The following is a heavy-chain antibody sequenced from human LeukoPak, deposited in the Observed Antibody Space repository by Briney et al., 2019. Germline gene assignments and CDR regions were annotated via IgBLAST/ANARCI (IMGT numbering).Heavy chain of an antibody. CDR3: ARDYQYFDWLSHYYNYMDV. CDR1: GFTFSSYW. CDR2: INSDGSST. Sequence: PGGSLRLSCAASGFTFSSYWMHWVRQAPGKGLVWVSRINSDGSSTSYADSVKGRFTISRDNAKNTLYLQMNSLRAEDTAVYYCARDYQYFDWLSHYYNYMDVWGKGTTVTISS. V-gene: IGHV3-74*01. D-gene: IGHD3-9*01. J-gene: IGHJ6*03.